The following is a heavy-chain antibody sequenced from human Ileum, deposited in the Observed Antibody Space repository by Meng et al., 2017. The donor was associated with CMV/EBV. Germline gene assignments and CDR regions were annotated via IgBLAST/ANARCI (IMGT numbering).Heavy chain of an antibody. CDR3: AKGRGLLEYYFDY. CDR2: IGNSGSTI. J-gene: IGHJ4*02. V-gene: IGHV3-11*01. Sequence: QVQLVESGGGVAKPGGSLRLSCAASGFFFSDYYMNWVRQAPGKGLEWVAYIGNSGSTIYYADSVKGRFIISRDNAKNSLYLQMNSLRAEDTAVYYCAKGRGLLEYYFDYWGQGTLVTVSS. D-gene: IGHD1-1*01. CDR1: GFFFSDYY.